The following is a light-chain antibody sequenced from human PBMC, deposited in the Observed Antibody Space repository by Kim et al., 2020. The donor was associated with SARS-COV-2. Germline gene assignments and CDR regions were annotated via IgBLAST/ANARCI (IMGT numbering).Light chain of an antibody. CDR2: DAS. J-gene: IGKJ2*03. CDR1: EDISNY. V-gene: IGKV1-33*01. Sequence: DIQLTQSPSLLSASVGDRVTITCKASEDISNYLNWYQHIPGKPPKLLIYDASNLKTGVPSRFSGSGSGTDFTFTISSLQPEDIATYYCQHFNSLPYSFGQGTKLEI. CDR3: QHFNSLPYS.